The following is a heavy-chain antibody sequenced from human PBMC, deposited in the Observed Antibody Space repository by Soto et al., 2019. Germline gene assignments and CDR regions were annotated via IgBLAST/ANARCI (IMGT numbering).Heavy chain of an antibody. Sequence: PSETLSLTCTVSGGSISRSSFYCGWIRHPTGQALTWIGYIYYSGSTNYNPSLKSRVTISVDTSKNQCSLKLSSVTAADTAVYYCSRGVGWFGPPEPNFDYWGQGTLVTVSS. V-gene: IGHV4-61*05. CDR2: IYYSGST. CDR1: GGSISRSSFY. J-gene: IGHJ4*02. D-gene: IGHD3-10*01. CDR3: SRGVGWFGPPEPNFDY.